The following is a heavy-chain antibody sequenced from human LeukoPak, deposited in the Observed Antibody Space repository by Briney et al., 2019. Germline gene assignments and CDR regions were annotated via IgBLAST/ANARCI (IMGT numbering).Heavy chain of an antibody. J-gene: IGHJ4*02. CDR3: ASYSGSYSDY. Sequence: PGGSLRLSCAASGFTFSSYSMNWVRQAPGKGLEWVSSIGSSSSYIYYADSAKGRFTISRDNAKNSLYLQMNSLRAEDTAVYYCASYSGSYSDYWGQGTLVTVSS. CDR1: GFTFSSYS. V-gene: IGHV3-21*01. CDR2: IGSSSSYI. D-gene: IGHD1-26*01.